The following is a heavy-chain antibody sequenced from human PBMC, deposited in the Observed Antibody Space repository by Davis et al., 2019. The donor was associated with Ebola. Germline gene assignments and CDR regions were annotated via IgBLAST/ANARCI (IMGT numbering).Heavy chain of an antibody. D-gene: IGHD3-10*01. CDR1: GYSFSTYW. J-gene: IGHJ5*02. CDR2: IDPTDSDT. CDR3: ARRGGSGRSDWFDP. Sequence: GESLKISCKGSGYSFSTYWINWVRQMPGKGLEWMGRIDPTDSDTNYRPSFQGQVTISADKSISTAYLQWSSLKASDTAMYYCARRGGSGRSDWFDPWGQGTLVTVSS. V-gene: IGHV5-10-1*04.